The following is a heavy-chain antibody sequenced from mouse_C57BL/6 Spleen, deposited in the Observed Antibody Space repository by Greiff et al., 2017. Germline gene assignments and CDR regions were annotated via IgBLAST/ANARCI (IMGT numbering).Heavy chain of an antibody. D-gene: IGHD1-1*01. CDR2: INPYNGGT. CDR1: GYTFTDYY. Sequence: VHVKQSGPVLVKPGASVKMSCKASGYTFTDYYLNWVKQSHGKSLEWIGVINPYNGGTSYNQKFKGKATLTVDKSSSTAYMELNSLTSEDSAVYYGARGRGITTDYYAMDYWGQGTSVTVSA. V-gene: IGHV1-19*01. J-gene: IGHJ4*01. CDR3: ARGRGITTDYYAMDY.